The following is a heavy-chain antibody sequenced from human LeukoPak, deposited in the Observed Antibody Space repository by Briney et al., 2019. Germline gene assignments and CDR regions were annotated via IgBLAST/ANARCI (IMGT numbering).Heavy chain of an antibody. J-gene: IGHJ4*02. D-gene: IGHD3-10*01. CDR2: ISYDGNNQ. V-gene: IGHV3-30*18. Sequence: SGGSLRLSCEASGYTFSTYGMHWLRQAPGKGLEWVAVISYDGNNQYYTDSVKGRFTISRDNSNNTLYLQMNSLRAEDTAVYYCAKADRGWGVITKDWGQGALVTVSS. CDR3: AKADRGWGVITKD. CDR1: GYTFSTYG.